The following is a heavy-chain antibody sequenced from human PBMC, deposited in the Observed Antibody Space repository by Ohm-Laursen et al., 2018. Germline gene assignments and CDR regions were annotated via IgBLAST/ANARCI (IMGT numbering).Heavy chain of an antibody. Sequence: SDTLSLTCTVSGGSISSYYWSWNRQPAGKGLEWIGRIYINEGPKYNPSLNSRVTMSINMSKNHFSLKLNSVTAADTAVYYCARDLYNDYTWNYWGQGTLVTVSS. CDR1: GGSISSYY. J-gene: IGHJ4*02. D-gene: IGHD4-11*01. CDR3: ARDLYNDYTWNY. V-gene: IGHV4-4*07. CDR2: IYINEGP.